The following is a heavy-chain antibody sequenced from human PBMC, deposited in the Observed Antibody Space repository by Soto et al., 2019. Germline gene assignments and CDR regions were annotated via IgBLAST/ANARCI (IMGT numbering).Heavy chain of an antibody. Sequence: HQTPGKGLEWVAVISYDGSNKYCADSVKGRFTISRDNSKNTLYLQMNSLRAEDTAVYYCARMYSTAARNLYYCSGMDVWRQGSTVPGSS. CDR2: ISYDGSNK. J-gene: IGHJ6*02. D-gene: IGHD6-13*01. CDR3: ARMYSTAARNLYYCSGMDV. V-gene: IGHV3-30-3*01.